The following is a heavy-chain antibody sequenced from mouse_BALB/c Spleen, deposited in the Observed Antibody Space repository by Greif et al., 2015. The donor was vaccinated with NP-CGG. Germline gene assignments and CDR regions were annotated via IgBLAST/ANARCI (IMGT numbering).Heavy chain of an antibody. CDR2: IRNKANGYTT. J-gene: IGHJ3*01. Sequence: EVMLVESGGGLVQPGGSLRLSCATSGFTFTDYYMSWVRQPPGKALEWLGFIRNKANGYTTEYSASVKGRFTISRDNSQSSLYLQMNTLRAEDSATYYCARDIRQLGLPSVAYWGQGTLVTVSA. V-gene: IGHV7-3*02. D-gene: IGHD3-1*01. CDR1: GFTFTDYY. CDR3: ARDIRQLGLPSVAY.